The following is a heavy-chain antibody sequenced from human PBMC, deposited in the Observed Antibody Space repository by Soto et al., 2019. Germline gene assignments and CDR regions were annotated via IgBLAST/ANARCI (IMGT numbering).Heavy chain of an antibody. V-gene: IGHV1-46*01. J-gene: IGHJ4*02. Sequence: QVQLVQSGAEVKKPGASVKVSCKASGYAFSSNYIHWVRQAPGQGLEWMGVINPSNGRTTYAQNFQDRVTMTRDTSTSIVYIELRSLRSDDTALYYCARRGFDYWGQGTPVTVSS. CDR1: GYAFSSNY. CDR2: INPSNGRT. CDR3: ARRGFDY.